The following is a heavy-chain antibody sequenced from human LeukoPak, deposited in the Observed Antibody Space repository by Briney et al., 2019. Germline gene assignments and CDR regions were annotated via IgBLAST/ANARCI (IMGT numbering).Heavy chain of an antibody. CDR3: AKEYYYGSGSYYDAFDI. D-gene: IGHD3-10*01. V-gene: IGHV3-23*01. Sequence: GGSLKLSCAASGFTFSNYAMSWVRQAPGKGLEWVSAISGSASSTYHADSVKGRFTISRDNSKNTLYLQMNSLRAEDTAVYYCAKEYYYGSGSYYDAFDIWGQGTMVTVSS. J-gene: IGHJ3*02. CDR1: GFTFSNYA. CDR2: ISGSASST.